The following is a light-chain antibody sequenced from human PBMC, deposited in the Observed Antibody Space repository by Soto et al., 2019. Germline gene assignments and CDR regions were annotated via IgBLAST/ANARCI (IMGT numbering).Light chain of an antibody. CDR2: EVS. CDR1: SRDVGGYNY. J-gene: IGLJ3*02. CDR3: SSYAGSNNWV. V-gene: IGLV2-8*01. Sequence: QSALTQPPSASGSPGQSVTISCTGTSRDVGGYNYVSWYQQHPGKAPKLMIYEVSKRPSGVPDRFSGSKSGNTASLTVSGLQAVDEADYYCSSYAGSNNWVFGGGTQLTVL.